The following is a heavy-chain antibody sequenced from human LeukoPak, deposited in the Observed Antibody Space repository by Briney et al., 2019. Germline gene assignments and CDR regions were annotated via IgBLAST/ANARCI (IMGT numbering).Heavy chain of an antibody. CDR3: AKDLRNIRTLVGLQMI. CDR1: GFTFSNYG. CDR2: ISGSGDRT. Sequence: PGGPLRLSCIASGFTFSNYGMSWVRQAPGKGLEWVSIISGSGDRTLHADSVKGRFTVSRDNSKNTVYLQMNSLRAEDTAVYYCAKDLRNIRTLVGLQMIWGQGTLVIVSS. D-gene: IGHD2-8*02. V-gene: IGHV3-23*01. J-gene: IGHJ3*02.